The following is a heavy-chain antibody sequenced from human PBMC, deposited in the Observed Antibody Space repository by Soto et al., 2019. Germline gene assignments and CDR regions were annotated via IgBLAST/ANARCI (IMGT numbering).Heavy chain of an antibody. Sequence: SETLSLTCTVSGGSFSGYFWTWIRQPPGKGLEWLAEINHSGITNYNPSVESRVSMSVDTSKNQFSLRLYSVTAADTAVYYCVRGPYNYNSRYFYYWGQGTLVTVSS. V-gene: IGHV4-34*01. CDR3: VRGPYNYNSRYFYY. CDR2: INHSGIT. CDR1: GGSFSGYF. D-gene: IGHD1-1*01. J-gene: IGHJ4*02.